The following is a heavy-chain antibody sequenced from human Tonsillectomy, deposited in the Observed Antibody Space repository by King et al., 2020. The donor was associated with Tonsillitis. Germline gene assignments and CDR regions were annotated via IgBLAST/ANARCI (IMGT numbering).Heavy chain of an antibody. Sequence: EVQLVESGGGLVQPGGSLRLSCAASGFTFSSYAMSWVRQAPGKGLEWVSAISGSGGSTYYADSVKGRFTISRDTTKNTLYLQMNSLRAEDTAVYYCANLEEYCSGDSCYFVYWGQGTLVTVSS. CDR1: GFTFSSYA. CDR3: ANLEEYCSGDSCYFVY. CDR2: ISGSGGST. D-gene: IGHD2-15*01. J-gene: IGHJ4*02. V-gene: IGHV3-23*04.